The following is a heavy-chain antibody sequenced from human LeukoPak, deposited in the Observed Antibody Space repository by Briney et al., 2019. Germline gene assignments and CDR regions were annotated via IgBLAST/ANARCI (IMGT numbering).Heavy chain of an antibody. J-gene: IGHJ5*02. CDR2: ISTTSTYI. V-gene: IGHV3-21*01. Sequence: PGGSLRLSCAASGFSLSSYDMNWVRQAPGQGLEWVSSISTTSTYIYYRYSVKGRFTISRDNARNSLYLQMNGLRAEDTAVYYRARADCFSSTCYLRSSWFDPWGQGTLVTVSS. CDR3: ARADCFSSTCYLRSSWFDP. CDR1: GFSLSSYD. D-gene: IGHD2-2*01.